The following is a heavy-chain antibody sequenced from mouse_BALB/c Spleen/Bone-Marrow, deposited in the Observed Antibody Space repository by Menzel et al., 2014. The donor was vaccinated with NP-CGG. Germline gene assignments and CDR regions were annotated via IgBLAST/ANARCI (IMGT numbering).Heavy chain of an antibody. Sequence: EVQLQQSGAELVKPGASVRLSCTASGFNIKDTYMHWVKQRPEQGLEWIGRIDPANGNTKYDPKFQGKATITADTSSNTAYLQLSSLTSEDTAVYYCARCYYGSSLFDYWGQGTTLTVSS. D-gene: IGHD1-1*01. J-gene: IGHJ2*01. CDR1: GFNIKDTY. CDR2: IDPANGNT. CDR3: ARCYYGSSLFDY. V-gene: IGHV14-3*02.